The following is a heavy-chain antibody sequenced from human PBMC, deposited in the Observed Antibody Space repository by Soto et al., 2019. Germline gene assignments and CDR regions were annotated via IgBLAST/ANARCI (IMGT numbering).Heavy chain of an antibody. J-gene: IGHJ6*02. CDR3: ARDGITTVTTADYYYGMDV. V-gene: IGHV4-30-4*01. Sequence: SETLSLTCTVSGGSISSGDYYWSWIRQPPGKGLEWIGYIYYSGSTYYNPSLKSRVTISVDTSKNQFSLKLSSVTAADTAVYYCARDGITTVTTADYYYGMDVWGQGTTVTVSS. CDR1: GGSISSGDYY. CDR2: IYYSGST. D-gene: IGHD4-4*01.